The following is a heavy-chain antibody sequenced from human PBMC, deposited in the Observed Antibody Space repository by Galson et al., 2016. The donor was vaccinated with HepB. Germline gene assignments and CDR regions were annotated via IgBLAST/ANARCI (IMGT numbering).Heavy chain of an antibody. J-gene: IGHJ4*02. CDR3: ARDLDY. Sequence: SLRLSCAASGFSFSTWSMNWVRQAPGKGLEWISYISDNGKNKYYAGSVEGRFTISRDNARDSLNLQLPNLRAEDTALYYCARDLDYWGQGTMVTVSS. CDR1: GFSFSTWS. CDR2: ISDNGKNK. V-gene: IGHV3-48*01.